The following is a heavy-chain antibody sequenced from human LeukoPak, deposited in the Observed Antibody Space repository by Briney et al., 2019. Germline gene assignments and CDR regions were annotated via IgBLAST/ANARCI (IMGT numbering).Heavy chain of an antibody. CDR2: ITGIGDYT. Sequence: PGGSLRLSCAGSGFTFTNYMAWVRQAPGMGLEWVSAITGIGDYTYYTASVKGRFTISRDNSKNTLYLHMNSLRGEDTAIYYCVKELPASGWYSWGQGTLVTVSS. CDR1: GFTFTNY. V-gene: IGHV3-23*01. CDR3: VKELPASGWYS. J-gene: IGHJ4*02. D-gene: IGHD6-19*01.